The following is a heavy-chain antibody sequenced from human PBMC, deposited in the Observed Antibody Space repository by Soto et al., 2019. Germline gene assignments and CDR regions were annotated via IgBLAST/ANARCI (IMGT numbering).Heavy chain of an antibody. CDR2: IKKEGSEK. D-gene: IGHD2-15*01. Sequence: EVQLVESGGGLVQPGGSLRLSCAASGFTFSSYWMSWVRQAPGKGLGWVANIKKEGSEKYYVDSVKGRFTISRDNAKNSLYLQMNSLRAEDTAVYYCARAGGTHCSGGSCYPGYMDVWGKGTTVTVSS. CDR1: GFTFSSYW. CDR3: ARAGGTHCSGGSCYPGYMDV. V-gene: IGHV3-7*01. J-gene: IGHJ6*03.